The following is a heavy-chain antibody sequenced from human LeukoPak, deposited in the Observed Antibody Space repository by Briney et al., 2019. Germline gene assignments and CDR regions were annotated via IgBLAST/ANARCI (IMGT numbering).Heavy chain of an antibody. V-gene: IGHV4-34*01. CDR1: GGSFSGYY. CDR3: ARVSGWNYGMDV. D-gene: IGHD6-19*01. J-gene: IGHJ6*02. CDR2: INHSGST. Sequence: SETLSLTCAVYGGSFSGYYWSWIRQPPGKGLEWIGEINHSGSTNYNPSLKSRVTISVDTSKNQFSLKLSSVTAADTAVYYCARVSGWNYGMDVWGQGTTVTVSS.